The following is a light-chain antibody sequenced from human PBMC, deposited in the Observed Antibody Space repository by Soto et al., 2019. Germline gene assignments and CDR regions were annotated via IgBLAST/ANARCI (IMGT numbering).Light chain of an antibody. CDR1: QNVSSW. J-gene: IGKJ3*01. Sequence: DIPITQSPSSVSASVGDRVTVTCRASQNVSSWLAWYQQTPGKAPKLLIYGASTLQRGVPARFSGSGSGTEFTLVISSLQPEDFATYFCQQGNRFPFTFGPET. CDR3: QQGNRFPFT. V-gene: IGKV1-12*01. CDR2: GAS.